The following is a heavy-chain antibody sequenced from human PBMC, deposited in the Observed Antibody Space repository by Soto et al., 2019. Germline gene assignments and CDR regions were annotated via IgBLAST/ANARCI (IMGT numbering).Heavy chain of an antibody. Sequence: DVQLVESGGGLFQPGGSLRLSCAASGFTFSSYWMHWVRQAPGKGLVWVSRIRSDGTNAEYAGSVKGRFTISRDNAENTLYWRMNSLRVEDTAVYYCVRGDGDYHDGNGYLGRHWGQGTLVTVSS. V-gene: IGHV3-74*03. J-gene: IGHJ4*02. CDR3: VRGDGDYHDGNGYLGRH. CDR1: GFTFSSYW. CDR2: IRSDGTNA. D-gene: IGHD3-22*01.